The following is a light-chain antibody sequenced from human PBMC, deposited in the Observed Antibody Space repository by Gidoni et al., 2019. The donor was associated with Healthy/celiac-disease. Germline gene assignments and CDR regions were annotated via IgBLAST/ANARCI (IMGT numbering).Light chain of an antibody. CDR3: QQYNSYSPPLT. V-gene: IGKV1-5*03. J-gene: IGKJ4*01. CDR1: QSISSW. CDR2: KAS. Sequence: DIQMTQSPSTLSASVGDRVTITCRASQSISSWLAWYQQKPGKAPKLLSYKASSLESGVPSRFSGSGSGTEFTLTISSLQPDEFATYYCQQYNSYSPPLTFXGXTKVEIK.